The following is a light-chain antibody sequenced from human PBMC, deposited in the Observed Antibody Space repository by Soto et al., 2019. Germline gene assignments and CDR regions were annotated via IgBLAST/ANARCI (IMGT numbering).Light chain of an antibody. V-gene: IGKV1-33*01. CDR1: QSIANF. Sequence: DVQMTQSPSSLSASVGDRVTITCKANQSIANFLNWFQHKPGEAPKLLISDASHLELGVPSRFSGSRSGTDFVLDISNLQSEDVATYFCQQYEDLPLTFGGGTKVEIK. J-gene: IGKJ4*01. CDR3: QQYEDLPLT. CDR2: DAS.